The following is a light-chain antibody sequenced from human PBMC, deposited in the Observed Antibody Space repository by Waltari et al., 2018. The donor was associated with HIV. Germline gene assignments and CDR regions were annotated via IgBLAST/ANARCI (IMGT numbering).Light chain of an antibody. CDR2: DVR. Sequence: HSALTQPASVSWSPGHSITISCTGTSSDDRRYYSVSWYQQHPGKAPRFMLHDVRNRPSVVSNRLSGSKSGKTGSLTIVRLQAEDEADYYCSSYTIISTLLFGGGTKLTVL. V-gene: IGLV2-14*01. CDR1: SSDDRRYYS. CDR3: SSYTIISTLL. J-gene: IGLJ3*02.